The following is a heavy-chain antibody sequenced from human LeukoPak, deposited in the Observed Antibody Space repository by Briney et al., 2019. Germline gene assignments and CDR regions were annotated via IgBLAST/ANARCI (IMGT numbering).Heavy chain of an antibody. CDR3: ASLPPRQWLGDY. V-gene: IGHV1-2*02. Sequence: ASVKVSCKASGYTFTGYYMHWVRQAPGKGREWMGWINPNSGGTNYAQKFQGRVTMTRDTSISTAYMELSRLRSDDTAVYYCASLPPRQWLGDYWGQGTLVTVSS. CDR2: INPNSGGT. D-gene: IGHD6-19*01. J-gene: IGHJ4*02. CDR1: GYTFTGYY.